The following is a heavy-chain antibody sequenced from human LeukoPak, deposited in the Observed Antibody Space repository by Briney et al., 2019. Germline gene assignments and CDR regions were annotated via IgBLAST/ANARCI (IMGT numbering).Heavy chain of an antibody. V-gene: IGHV2-70*11. J-gene: IGHJ3*02. CDR2: IDWDDDK. CDR1: GFSLSTSGMC. Sequence: KAYGPTLVNPTETLTLTCTFSGFSLSTSGMCVSWIRQPLGKAVQWLARIDWDDDKYYSTSLETRLTISKDTSKNQVVLTMTKMDPVDTATYYCARMTAGYSSGWFAFDIWGQGTMVTVSP. CDR3: ARMTAGYSSGWFAFDI. D-gene: IGHD6-19*01.